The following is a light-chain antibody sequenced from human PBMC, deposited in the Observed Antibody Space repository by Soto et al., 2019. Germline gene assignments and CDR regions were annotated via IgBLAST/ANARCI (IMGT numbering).Light chain of an antibody. CDR1: ESLLHSDGNTY. J-gene: IGKJ1*01. CDR3: MQSSQLRT. V-gene: IGKV2-24*01. CDR2: QVS. Sequence: IVLTQTPLSSPVTLGQPASFSCRSAESLLHSDGNTYLSWLHQRPGQPPRLLIYQVSKRFPGVPDRISGSGAGTNFTLRISRVESEDAGTYFGMQSSQLRTFGQGTKVDIK.